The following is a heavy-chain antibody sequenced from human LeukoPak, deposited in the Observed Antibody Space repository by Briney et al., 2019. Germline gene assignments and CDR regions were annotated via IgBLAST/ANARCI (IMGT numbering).Heavy chain of an antibody. J-gene: IGHJ4*02. V-gene: IGHV4-61*01. CDR1: GGSVSSGSYY. CDR2: IYYGGST. Sequence: SETLSLTCTVSGGSVSSGSYYWSWIRQPPGKGLEWIGYIYYGGSTNYNPSLKSRVTISVDTSKNQFSLKLSSVTAADTAVYYCAREFGDWYYFDYWGQGTLVTVSS. D-gene: IGHD3-10*01. CDR3: AREFGDWYYFDY.